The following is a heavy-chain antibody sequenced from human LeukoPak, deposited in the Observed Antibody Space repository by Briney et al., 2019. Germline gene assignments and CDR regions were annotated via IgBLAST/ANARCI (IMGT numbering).Heavy chain of an antibody. CDR2: ISAYNGNT. CDR1: GYTFTSYD. Sequence: GASVKVSCKASGYTFTSYDINWVRQAPGQGLEWMGWISAYNGNTNYAQKLQGRVTVTTDTSTSTAYMELRSLRSDDTAVYYCARDTRRGYSYGSDIWGQGTMVTVSS. CDR3: ARDTRRGYSYGSDI. V-gene: IGHV1-18*01. J-gene: IGHJ3*02. D-gene: IGHD5-18*01.